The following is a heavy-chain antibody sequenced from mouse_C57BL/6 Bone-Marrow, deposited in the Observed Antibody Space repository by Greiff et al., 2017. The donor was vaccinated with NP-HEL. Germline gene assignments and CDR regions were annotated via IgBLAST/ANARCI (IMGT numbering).Heavy chain of an antibody. CDR1: GFSLTSYG. D-gene: IGHD2-3*01. CDR3: ASPDGYYVRFAY. CDR2: IWGVGST. J-gene: IGHJ3*01. V-gene: IGHV2-6*01. Sequence: VHLVESGPGLVAPSQSLSITCTVSGFSLTSYGVDWVRQSPGKGLEWLGVIWGVGSTNYNSALKSRLSISKDNSKSQVFLKMNSLQTDDTAMYYGASPDGYYVRFAYWGQGTLVTVSA.